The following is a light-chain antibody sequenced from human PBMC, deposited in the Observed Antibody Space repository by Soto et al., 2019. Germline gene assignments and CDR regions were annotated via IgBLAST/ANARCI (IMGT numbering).Light chain of an antibody. Sequence: IQMTQSPSSLSASVGDRVTITCRASQSISSYLNWYQQKPGKAPKLLIYAASSLQSGVPSRFSGSGSGTDFTLTISSLQADDVAVYYCQQFYINPITFGQGTRLEIK. V-gene: IGKV1-39*01. CDR1: QSISSY. CDR3: QQFYINPIT. J-gene: IGKJ5*01. CDR2: AAS.